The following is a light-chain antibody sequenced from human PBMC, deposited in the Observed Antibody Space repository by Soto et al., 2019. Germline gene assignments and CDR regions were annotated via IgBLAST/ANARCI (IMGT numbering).Light chain of an antibody. CDR2: DVS. Sequence: QSALPQPASVSGSPGQSITISCTGTSSDVGGYNYVSWYQQHPGKAPKFMIYDVSNRPSGVSNRFSGSKSGNTASLTISGLQAEDEADYYCSSYTGSSTLYVFGTGTKLTVL. J-gene: IGLJ1*01. CDR1: SSDVGGYNY. V-gene: IGLV2-14*01. CDR3: SSYTGSSTLYV.